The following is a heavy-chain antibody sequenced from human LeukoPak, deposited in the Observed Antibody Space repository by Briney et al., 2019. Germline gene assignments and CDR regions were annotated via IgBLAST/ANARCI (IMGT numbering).Heavy chain of an antibody. Sequence: SETLSLTCTVSGYSISSGYYWGWIRQPPGKGLEWIGSIYHSGSTYYNPSLKSRVTISVDTSKNQFSLKLSSVTAADTAVYYCARLRGHDFWSGTDAFDIWGQGTMVTVSS. CDR1: GYSISSGYY. J-gene: IGHJ3*02. CDR3: ARLRGHDFWSGTDAFDI. D-gene: IGHD3-3*01. CDR2: IYHSGST. V-gene: IGHV4-38-2*02.